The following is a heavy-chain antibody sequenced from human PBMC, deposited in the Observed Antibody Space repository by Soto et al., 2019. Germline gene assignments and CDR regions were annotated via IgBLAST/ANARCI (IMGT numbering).Heavy chain of an antibody. V-gene: IGHV5-51*01. CDR2: ISPDTSVT. Sequence: EVQLVQSGTEVKKPWETLTISCKGSEYTFANQWIGWVRQMPGEGLEWMGIISPDTSVTLYSPSLQGQVTISVARSINTVYLHGNSLKASVTAMYSCTKRLNDVSNPSPRLDPWGQGILVTVSS. D-gene: IGHD1-1*01. J-gene: IGHJ5*02. CDR1: EYTFANQW. CDR3: TKRLNDVSNPSPRLDP.